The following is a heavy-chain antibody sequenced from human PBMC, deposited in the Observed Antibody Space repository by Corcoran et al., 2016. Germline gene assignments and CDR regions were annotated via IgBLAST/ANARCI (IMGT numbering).Heavy chain of an antibody. V-gene: IGHV4-39*01. Sequence: QLQLQESGPGLVKPSETLSLTCTVSGGSISSSSYYWGWIRQPPGKGLEGIGSICYSGSTYYSPSLKSRVTISVDTSKNQFSLKLSSVTAADTAVDYCARQGRRAMVRGSIDYWGQGTLVTVSS. CDR3: ARQGRRAMVRGSIDY. J-gene: IGHJ4*02. CDR1: GGSISSSSYY. CDR2: ICYSGST. D-gene: IGHD3-10*01.